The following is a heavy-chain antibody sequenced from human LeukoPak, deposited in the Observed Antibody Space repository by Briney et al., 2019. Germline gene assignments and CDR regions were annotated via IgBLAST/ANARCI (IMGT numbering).Heavy chain of an antibody. Sequence: GGSLRLSCSASGFIFSDYAMHWVRRAPGKGLEYVSGISDNGGSAYYADSVKGRFTISRGSSKNTLYLQMSSLRVEDTALYYCVKDPYGMDVWGQGTTVTVSS. CDR1: GFIFSDYA. V-gene: IGHV3-64D*09. CDR3: VKDPYGMDV. CDR2: ISDNGGSA. J-gene: IGHJ6*02.